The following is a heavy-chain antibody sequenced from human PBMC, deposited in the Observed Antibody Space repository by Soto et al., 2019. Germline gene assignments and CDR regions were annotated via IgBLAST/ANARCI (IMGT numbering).Heavy chain of an antibody. CDR2: ISSSSSTI. CDR3: ARGTDCGGDCYVAFDI. V-gene: IGHV3-48*01. D-gene: IGHD2-21*02. J-gene: IGHJ3*02. CDR1: GFTFSSYS. Sequence: PGGSLRLSCAASGFTFSSYSMNWVRQAPGKGLEWVSYISSSSSTIYYADSVKGRFTISRDNAKNSLYLQMNSLRAEDTSVYYCARGTDCGGDCYVAFDIWGQGTMVTVS.